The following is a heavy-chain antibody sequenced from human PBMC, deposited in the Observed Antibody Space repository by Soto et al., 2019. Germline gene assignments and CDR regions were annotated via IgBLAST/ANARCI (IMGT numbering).Heavy chain of an antibody. CDR3: ARHEAAWYFDS. CDR1: GDSITSIYR. V-gene: IGHV4-38-2*01. CDR2: ISHSGTT. D-gene: IGHD6-25*01. J-gene: IGHJ4*02. Sequence: SETLSVTCAVSGDSITSIYRWAWIRQPPGRGLERVASISHSGTTYYNPSLKSRVTISLDTSKNQFSLKLRSVTAADTAVYYCARHEAAWYFDSWGQGALVTFSS.